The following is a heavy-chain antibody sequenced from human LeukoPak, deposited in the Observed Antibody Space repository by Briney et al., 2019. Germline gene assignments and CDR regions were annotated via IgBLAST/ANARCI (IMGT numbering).Heavy chain of an antibody. CDR2: ISGDGGST. D-gene: IGHD3-10*01. J-gene: IGHJ6*02. CDR1: GLTHDDYA. CDR3: AKDSVREYYYYYYGMDV. V-gene: IGHV3-43*02. Sequence: GGSLRLSHAASGLTHDDYAMHWVHPAPTRGLERVSLISGDGGSTYHADSPKGRRTISRDNSKNSQYLQMNSLRTEHTALYYSAKDSVREYYYYYYGMDVWGQGTTVTVSS.